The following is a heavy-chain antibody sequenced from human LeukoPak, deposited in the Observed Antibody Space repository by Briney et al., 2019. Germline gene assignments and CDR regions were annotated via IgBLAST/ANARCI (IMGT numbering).Heavy chain of an antibody. V-gene: IGHV4-34*01. CDR1: GGSFSGYY. Sequence: SETLSLTCAVYGGSFSGYYWSWIRQPPGNRLEWIGEINHSGSTNYNPSLKSRVTISVDTSKNQFSLKLSSVTAADTAVYYCARGYYYYGMDVWGQGTTVTVSS. J-gene: IGHJ6*02. CDR2: INHSGST. CDR3: ARGYYYYGMDV.